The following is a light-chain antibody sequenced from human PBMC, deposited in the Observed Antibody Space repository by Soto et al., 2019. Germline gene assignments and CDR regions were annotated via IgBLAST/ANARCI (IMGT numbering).Light chain of an antibody. J-gene: IGKJ2*02. V-gene: IGKV1-17*01. CDR3: LQHNTYPCT. CDR2: AAF. Sequence: DIQMTQSPSFLSASVGDRVTITCRASQGIRNDLAWYQQKPGKAPNRLIYAAFSLQSGVPSRFSGSGSGTDFTLTTSGVQPEDFATYYCLQHNTYPCTFGQGTKLEIK. CDR1: QGIRND.